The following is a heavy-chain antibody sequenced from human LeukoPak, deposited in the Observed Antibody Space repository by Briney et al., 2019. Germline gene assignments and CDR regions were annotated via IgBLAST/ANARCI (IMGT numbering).Heavy chain of an antibody. CDR1: GGSISSHY. CDR3: ARAHEAYYDFWSGYSYDAFDI. D-gene: IGHD3-3*01. Sequence: SETLSLTCTVSGGSISSHYWSWIRQPPGKGQEWIGYIYYSGSTNYNPSLKSRVTISVDTSKNQFSLKLSSVTAADTAVYYCARAHEAYYDFWSGYSYDAFDIWGQGTMVTVSS. CDR2: IYYSGST. V-gene: IGHV4-59*11. J-gene: IGHJ3*02.